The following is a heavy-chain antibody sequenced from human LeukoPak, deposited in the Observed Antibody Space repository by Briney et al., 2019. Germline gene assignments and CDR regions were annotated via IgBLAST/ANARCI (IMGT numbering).Heavy chain of an antibody. CDR2: IYYSGST. V-gene: IGHV4-59*08. CDR3: ARRATSGNYQMLHFDS. CDR1: GGSISSYY. D-gene: IGHD2-2*01. J-gene: IGHJ4*01. Sequence: PSETLSLTCTVSGGSISSYYWSWIRQPPGKGLEWIGYIYYSGSTSYNPSLKSRVTMSLDTSKNQFFLTLTSVTAADTAIYYCARRATSGNYQMLHFDSWGQGILVTVSS.